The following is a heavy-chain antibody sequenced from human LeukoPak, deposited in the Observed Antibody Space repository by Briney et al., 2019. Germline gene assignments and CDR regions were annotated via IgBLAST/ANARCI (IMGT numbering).Heavy chain of an antibody. J-gene: IGHJ4*02. CDR3: AKGTAILRGPGDY. CDR1: GYSISSGYY. Sequence: SETLSLTCTVSGYSISSGYYWGWIRQPPGKGLEWIGSIYHSGSTYYNPSLKSRVTISVDTSKNQFSLKLSSVTAADTAVYYCAKGTAILRGPGDYWGQGTLVTVSS. CDR2: IYHSGST. V-gene: IGHV4-38-2*02.